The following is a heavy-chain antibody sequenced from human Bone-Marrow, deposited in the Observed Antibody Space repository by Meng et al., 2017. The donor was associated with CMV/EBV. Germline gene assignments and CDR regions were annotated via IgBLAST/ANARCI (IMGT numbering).Heavy chain of an antibody. CDR3: AKEYSSSSRLDYFDS. CDR2: ISGSRGST. V-gene: IGHV3-23*01. CDR1: GFTFSSYS. Sequence: GGSLRLSCAASGFTFSSYSMNWVCVAPGKGLEWVSAISGSRGSTYYADPVKGRFTISRDNSKNTLFLQMNSLIAEDTAVYNCAKEYSSSSRLDYFDSWGQGTLVTVSS. D-gene: IGHD6-6*01. J-gene: IGHJ4*02.